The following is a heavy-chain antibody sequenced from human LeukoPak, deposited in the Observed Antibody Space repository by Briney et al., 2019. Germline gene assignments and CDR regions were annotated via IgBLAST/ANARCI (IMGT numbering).Heavy chain of an antibody. Sequence: GGSLRLSCAASGFTFSSNYMSWVRQAPGKGLEWVSVIYSGGSTYYADSVKGRFTISRDNSKNTLYLQMNSLRAEDTAVYYCARGMGSGWYDNGLGYWGQGTLVTVSS. CDR2: IYSGGST. CDR3: ARGMGSGWYDNGLGY. J-gene: IGHJ4*02. V-gene: IGHV3-53*01. D-gene: IGHD6-19*01. CDR1: GFTFSSNY.